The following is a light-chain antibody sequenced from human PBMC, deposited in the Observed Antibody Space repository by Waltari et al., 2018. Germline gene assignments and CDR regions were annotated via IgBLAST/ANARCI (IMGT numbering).Light chain of an antibody. CDR1: AGAVTGRHY. CDR2: DTT. Sequence: QAVVTQEPSLTVSPGGTVTPTCGSSAGAVTGRHYPYWFQQKPGQAPRTLIYDTTKKFSWTPARFSGSLLGGKAALTLSGAQPEDEAEYYCWLHYGGAVFFGGGTRLTVL. J-gene: IGLJ7*01. V-gene: IGLV7-46*01. CDR3: WLHYGGAVF.